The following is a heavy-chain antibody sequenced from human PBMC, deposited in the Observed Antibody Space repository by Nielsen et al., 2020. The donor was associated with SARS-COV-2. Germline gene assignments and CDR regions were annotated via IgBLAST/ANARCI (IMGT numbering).Heavy chain of an antibody. J-gene: IGHJ4*02. Sequence: GSLRLSCAVYGGSFSGYYWSWIRQPPGKGLEWIGEINHSGSTNYNPSLKSRVTISVDTSKNQFSLKLSSVTAADTAVYYCARGGTSMVIGRYFDYWGQGSLVTVSS. CDR3: ARGGTSMVIGRYFDY. CDR2: INHSGST. D-gene: IGHD2-21*01. V-gene: IGHV4-34*01. CDR1: GGSFSGYY.